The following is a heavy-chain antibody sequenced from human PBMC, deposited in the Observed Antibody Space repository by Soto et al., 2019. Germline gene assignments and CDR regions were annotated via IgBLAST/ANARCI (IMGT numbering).Heavy chain of an antibody. Sequence: NPSETLSLTCAVSGASIRSSDWWSWVRQSPGKGLEWIGEIYHGGSTTYNPFLESRLSMSIDKSKNQFSLKLTSVTAADTAVYFCARTLGVAAARRGYYIDSWGQGTLVTVS. V-gene: IGHV4-4*02. J-gene: IGHJ4*02. CDR3: ARTLGVAAARRGYYIDS. CDR1: GASIRSSDW. D-gene: IGHD6-25*01. CDR2: IYHGGST.